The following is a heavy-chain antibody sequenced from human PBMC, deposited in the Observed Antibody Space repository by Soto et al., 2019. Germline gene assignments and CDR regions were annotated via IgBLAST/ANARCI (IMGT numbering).Heavy chain of an antibody. CDR2: ISAYNGNT. CDR3: ARGGRHDSSGYYLPFSGMDV. V-gene: IGHV1-18*01. J-gene: IGHJ6*02. Sequence: ASVKVSCKASGYTFTSYGISWVRQAPGQGLEWMGWISAYNGNTKYAQKIQGRVNMTTDTSTSTAYMELSSLRSDDTAVYYCARGGRHDSSGYYLPFSGMDVWG. D-gene: IGHD3-22*01. CDR1: GYTFTSYG.